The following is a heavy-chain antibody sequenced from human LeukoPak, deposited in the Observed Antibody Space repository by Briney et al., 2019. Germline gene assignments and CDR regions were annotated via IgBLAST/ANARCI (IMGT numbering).Heavy chain of an antibody. CDR1: GGSISSGSYY. J-gene: IGHJ4*01. CDR3: ARDLGRYGDY. D-gene: IGHD1-26*01. Sequence: PSQTLSLTCTVSGGSISSGSYYWSWIRQPAGKGLEWIGRIYTSGSTNYNPSLKSRVTISVDTSKNQFSLNLSSVTAADTAVYYCARDLGRYGDYWGQEPWSPSPQ. CDR2: IYTSGST. V-gene: IGHV4-61*02.